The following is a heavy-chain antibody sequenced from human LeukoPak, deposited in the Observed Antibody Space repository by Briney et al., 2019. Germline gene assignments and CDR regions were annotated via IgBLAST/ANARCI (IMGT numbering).Heavy chain of an antibody. D-gene: IGHD6-19*01. CDR2: ISSSSSII. J-gene: IGHJ5*02. CDR3: ARTGIAVADNWFDP. Sequence: PRRSLRLSCAASGLTFSSYSMKRVRRAPGKGLEWVSYISSSSSIISYAESVKGRFTIPRDNAKNSLYLQMNSLRDEDTAVYYCARTGIAVADNWFDPWGEGTLVTVSS. V-gene: IGHV3-48*02. CDR1: GLTFSSYS.